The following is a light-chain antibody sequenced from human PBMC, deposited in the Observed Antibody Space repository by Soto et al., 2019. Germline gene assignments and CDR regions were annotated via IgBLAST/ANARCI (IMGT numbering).Light chain of an antibody. CDR2: EVN. J-gene: IGLJ2*01. CDR1: SSDIGGYNF. Sequence: QSVLTQPPSVSGSPGQSVTISCTGTSSDIGGYNFVSWYQQHPGKAPKLMIDEVNKRPSGVPDRFSGSKSGNTASLTVSGLQAEDEADYYCSSYADTNNLVFGGGTKVTVL. CDR3: SSYADTNNLV. V-gene: IGLV2-8*01.